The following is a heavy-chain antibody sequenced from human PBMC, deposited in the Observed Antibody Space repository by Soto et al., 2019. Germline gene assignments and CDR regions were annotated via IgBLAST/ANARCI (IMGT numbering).Heavy chain of an antibody. J-gene: IGHJ6*02. CDR3: ARDFDDTTGRYYYAMDV. CDR1: GGSINSNY. Sequence: SETLSLTCSVSGGSINSNYWSWVRQPPGKGLEWIGYIYYRGTTKYNPSLKSRVAISMDTSKRQFSLNLSSVTAADTAVYYCARDFDDTTGRYYYAMDVWGPGTTVTVSS. V-gene: IGHV4-59*01. D-gene: IGHD1-1*01. CDR2: IYYRGTT.